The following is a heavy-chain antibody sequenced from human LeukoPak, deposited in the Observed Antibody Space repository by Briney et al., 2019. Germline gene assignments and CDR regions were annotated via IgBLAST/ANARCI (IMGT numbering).Heavy chain of an antibody. J-gene: IGHJ3*02. Sequence: GGSLRLSCAASGFSFDDYGMSWVRQAPGKGLELVFYINWNGGSTSYADSVKGRFTISRDNAKNSLYLQMNSLRAEDTALYYCARVGYCSGGSCYSAFAFDIWGQGTMVTVSS. CDR2: INWNGGST. CDR3: ARVGYCSGGSCYSAFAFDI. CDR1: GFSFDDYG. D-gene: IGHD2-15*01. V-gene: IGHV3-20*04.